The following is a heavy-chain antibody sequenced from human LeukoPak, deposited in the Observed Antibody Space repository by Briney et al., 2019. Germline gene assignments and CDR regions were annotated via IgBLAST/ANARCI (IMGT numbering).Heavy chain of an antibody. V-gene: IGHV3-30*04. CDR2: ISYDGSNK. CDR3: ARGPATWIQLWRDYYYYGMDV. Sequence: AGRSLRLSCAASGFTFSSYAMHWVRQAPGKGLEWVAVISYDGSNKYYADSVKGRFTISRDNSKNTLYLQMNSLRAEDTAVYYCARGPATWIQLWRDYYYYGMDVWGQGTTVTVSS. D-gene: IGHD5-18*01. CDR1: GFTFSSYA. J-gene: IGHJ6*02.